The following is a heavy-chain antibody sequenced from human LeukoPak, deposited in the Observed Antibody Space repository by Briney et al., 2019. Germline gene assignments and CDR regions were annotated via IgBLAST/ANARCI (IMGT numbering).Heavy chain of an antibody. Sequence: GGSLRLFCAASGLTFSSYAMSWVRQAPGKGLEWVSAISGSGGSTYYADSVKGRFTISRDNSKNTLYLQMNSLSAEDTAVYYCAKDEWGGSYSSPYYYYMDVWGKGTTVTVSS. D-gene: IGHD1-26*01. J-gene: IGHJ6*03. CDR3: AKDEWGGSYSSPYYYYMDV. CDR1: GLTFSSYA. V-gene: IGHV3-23*01. CDR2: ISGSGGST.